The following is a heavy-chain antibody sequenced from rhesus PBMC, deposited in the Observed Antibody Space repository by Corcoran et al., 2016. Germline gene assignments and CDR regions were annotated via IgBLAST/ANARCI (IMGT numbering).Heavy chain of an antibody. CDR2: IYGGSGST. J-gene: IGHJ4*01. CDR1: GGSISSYL. CDR3: AKDGYGSGYYGVDY. Sequence: QVQLQESGPGVVKPLETLSLTCAVSGGSISSYLWGWIGQPPGRGLEWIGQIYGGSGSTSYNPSLKSRVTISSDTSKNQFSLKLSSVTAADTAVYYCAKDGYGSGYYGVDYWGRGVLVTVSS. D-gene: IGHD3-28*01. V-gene: IGHV4-147*01.